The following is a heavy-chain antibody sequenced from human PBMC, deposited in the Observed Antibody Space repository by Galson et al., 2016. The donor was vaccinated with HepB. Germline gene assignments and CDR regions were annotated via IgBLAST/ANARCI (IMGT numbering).Heavy chain of an antibody. CDR2: IDVGGAK. CDR1: GFSLSTSAMA. Sequence: PALVTPTQTLTLTCTFSGFSLSTSAMAVGWIRQPPGKALEWLSLIDVGGAKYSGISLNTRLTISKDTTKNQVVLTMTNMDHVDTDTYYCARIRYTNTLYSYYYGMDVWGQGTAVTVSS. CDR3: ARIRYTNTLYSYYYGMDV. V-gene: IGHV2-70*01. J-gene: IGHJ6*02. D-gene: IGHD1-14*01.